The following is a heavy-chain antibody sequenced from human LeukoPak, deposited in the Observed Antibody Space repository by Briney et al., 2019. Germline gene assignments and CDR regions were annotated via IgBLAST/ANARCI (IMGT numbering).Heavy chain of an antibody. CDR3: ARDRSMVTTLGVYYFDY. D-gene: IGHD2-8*02. CDR2: ISSNGGST. Sequence: GGSLRLSCAASGFTFSSYAMHWVRKAPGKGLDYVSAISSNGGSTYYANSVKGRFTISRDNSKNTLYLQMGSLRAEDMAVYYCARDRSMVTTLGVYYFDYWGQGTLVTVSS. CDR1: GFTFSSYA. J-gene: IGHJ4*02. V-gene: IGHV3-64*01.